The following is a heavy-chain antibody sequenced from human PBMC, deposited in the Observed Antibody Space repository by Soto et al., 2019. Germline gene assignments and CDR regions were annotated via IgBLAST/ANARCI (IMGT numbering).Heavy chain of an antibody. CDR3: ASLTTAWYFDL. CDR2: IYSGGST. Sequence: HLGGSLRLSCAASGFTVSSNYMSWVRQAPGKGLEWVSVIYSGGSTYYADSVKGRFTISRDNSKNTLYLQMNSLRAEDTAVYYCASLTTAWYFDLWGRGTLVTVSS. J-gene: IGHJ2*01. V-gene: IGHV3-53*01. CDR1: GFTVSSNY. D-gene: IGHD4-17*01.